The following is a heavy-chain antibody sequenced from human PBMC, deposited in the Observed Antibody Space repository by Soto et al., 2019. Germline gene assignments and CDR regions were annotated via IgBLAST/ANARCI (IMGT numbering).Heavy chain of an antibody. J-gene: IGHJ6*02. CDR1: GYTFTSYY. V-gene: IGHV1-46*01. D-gene: IGHD3-3*01. CDR2: INPSGGST. CDR3: ARDRFLEWLSQVYYYYGMDV. Sequence: GASVKVSCKASGYTFTSYYMHWVRQAPGQGLEWMGIINPSGGSTSYAQKFQGRVTMTRDTSTSTVYMELSSLRSEDTAVYYCARDRFLEWLSQVYYYYGMDVWGQGTTVTVSS.